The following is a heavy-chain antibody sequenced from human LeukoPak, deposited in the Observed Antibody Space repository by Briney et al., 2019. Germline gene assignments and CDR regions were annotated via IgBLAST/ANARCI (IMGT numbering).Heavy chain of an antibody. CDR2: IYSGGST. V-gene: IGHV3-66*02. CDR3: ARDGVEMATITQSQRLKIYYYYYMDV. J-gene: IGHJ6*03. Sequence: PGGSLRLSCAASGFTVSSNYMSLVRQAPGKGLEWVSVIYSGGSTYYADSVKGRFTISRDNSKNTLYLQMNSLRAEDTAVYYCARDGVEMATITQSQRLKIYYYYYMDVWGKGTTVTVSS. CDR1: GFTVSSNY. D-gene: IGHD5-24*01.